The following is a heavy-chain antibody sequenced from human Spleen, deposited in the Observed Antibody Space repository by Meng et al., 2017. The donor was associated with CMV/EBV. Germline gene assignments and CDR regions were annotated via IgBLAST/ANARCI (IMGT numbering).Heavy chain of an antibody. D-gene: IGHD5-24*01. V-gene: IGHV3-11*04. CDR2: ISSSGSTI. CDR1: GFTFSDYY. J-gene: IGHJ6*02. CDR3: ARDQFSYGMDV. Sequence: GESLKISCAASGFTFSDYYMSWIRQAPGKGLEWVSYISSSGSTIYYADSVKGRFTISRDNAKNSLYLQMNSLRAEDTAVYYCARDQFSYGMDVWGQGTTVTVSS.